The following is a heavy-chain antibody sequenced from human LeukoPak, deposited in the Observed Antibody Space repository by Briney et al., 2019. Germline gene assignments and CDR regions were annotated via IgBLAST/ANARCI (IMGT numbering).Heavy chain of an antibody. D-gene: IGHD6-6*01. CDR1: GVSISSYY. CDR2: IYYSGST. J-gene: IGHJ6*02. Sequence: SETLSLTCTVSGVSISSYYWSWIRQPPGKGLEWIGYIYYSGSTNYNPSLKSRVIISVDMSKKQFSLKLSSVTAADTAVYYCARHLRAYSSSYKGGVKGTYYYYYGMDVWGQGTTVTVSS. CDR3: ARHLRAYSSSYKGGVKGTYYYYYGMDV. V-gene: IGHV4-59*08.